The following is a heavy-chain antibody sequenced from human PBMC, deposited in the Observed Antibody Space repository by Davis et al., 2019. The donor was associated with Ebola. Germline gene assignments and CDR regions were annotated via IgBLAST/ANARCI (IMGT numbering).Heavy chain of an antibody. CDR1: GLTFSNFA. CDR3: ASLPYFNSRSYMGDSFDI. Sequence: GESLKISCEASGLTFSNFAMSWVRQAPGKGLEWVSTISGSGGGTYYEESVKGRFTISRDTSKNMVYLEMDSLRPEDTAVYYCASLPYFNSRSYMGDSFDIWGQGTMVAVSS. J-gene: IGHJ3*02. V-gene: IGHV3-23*01. D-gene: IGHD2/OR15-2a*01. CDR2: ISGSGGGT.